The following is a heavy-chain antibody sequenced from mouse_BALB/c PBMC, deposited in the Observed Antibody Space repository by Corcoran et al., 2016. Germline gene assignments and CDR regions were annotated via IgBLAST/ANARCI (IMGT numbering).Heavy chain of an antibody. CDR3: AREPYAMDY. Sequence: QIQLVQSGPELKKPGETVKISCKASGYTFTNSGMHWVKQAPGKGLKCMGWINTYTGEPTYADDFKVRFAFSLETSASTAYLQINNLKNEDTATYFCAREPYAMDYWGQGSSVTVSS. CDR2: INTYTGEP. J-gene: IGHJ4*01. CDR1: GYTFTNSG. V-gene: IGHV9-3-1*01.